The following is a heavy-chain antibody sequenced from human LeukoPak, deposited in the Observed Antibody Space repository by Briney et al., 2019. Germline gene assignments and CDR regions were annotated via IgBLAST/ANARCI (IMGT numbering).Heavy chain of an antibody. Sequence: ASVKVSCKASGYTFTGYYMHWVRQAPGQGLEWMGWINPNSGGTNYAQKSQGRVTMTEDTSTDTAYMELSSLRSEDTAVYYCATGEGEWGRAFDIWGQGTMVTVSS. J-gene: IGHJ3*02. CDR2: INPNSGGT. D-gene: IGHD3-10*01. V-gene: IGHV1-2*02. CDR3: ATGEGEWGRAFDI. CDR1: GYTFTGYY.